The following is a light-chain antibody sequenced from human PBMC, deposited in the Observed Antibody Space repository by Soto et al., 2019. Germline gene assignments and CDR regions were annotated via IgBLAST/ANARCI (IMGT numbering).Light chain of an antibody. CDR2: GNT. Sequence: QSVLTQPPSVSGAPGQRVTISCTGSSSNIGAGYDVHWYQHLPGTAPKLLTYGNTNRPSGVPDRFSGSKSGTSASLAITGLQAEDEADYYCQSYGGSLSGVVFGGGTKLTVL. CDR1: SSNIGAGYD. J-gene: IGLJ2*01. CDR3: QSYGGSLSGVV. V-gene: IGLV1-40*01.